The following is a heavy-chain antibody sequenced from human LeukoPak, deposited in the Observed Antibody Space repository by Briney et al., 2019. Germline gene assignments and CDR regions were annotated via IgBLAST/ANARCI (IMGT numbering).Heavy chain of an antibody. Sequence: PGGSLRLSCAASGFTFSSYSMIWVRQAPGKGLEWVSYISSSSSTIYYADSVKGRFTISRDNAKNSLYLQMNSLRAEDTAVYYCARAPYYYDSSGYFQHWGQGTLVTVSS. J-gene: IGHJ1*01. CDR2: ISSSSSTI. CDR3: ARAPYYYDSSGYFQH. D-gene: IGHD3-22*01. V-gene: IGHV3-48*04. CDR1: GFTFSSYS.